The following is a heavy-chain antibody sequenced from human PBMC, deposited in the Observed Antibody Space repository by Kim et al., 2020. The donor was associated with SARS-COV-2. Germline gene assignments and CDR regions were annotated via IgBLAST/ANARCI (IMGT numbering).Heavy chain of an antibody. V-gene: IGHV3-49*02. Sequence: GPVKGRFTISRDDSTSIAYLQMNSLKTEDTAVYFCTRGSGSGTRGYYFDSWGQGTLVTVSS. J-gene: IGHJ4*02. CDR3: TRGSGSGTRGYYFDS. D-gene: IGHD3-10*01.